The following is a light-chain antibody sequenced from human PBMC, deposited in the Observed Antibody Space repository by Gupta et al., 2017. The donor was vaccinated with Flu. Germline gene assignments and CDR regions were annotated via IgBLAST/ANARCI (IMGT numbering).Light chain of an antibody. V-gene: IGLV2-8*01. CDR3: SSYAGSNNWV. J-gene: IGLJ3*02. CDR1: SSDVGGYKY. Sequence: SVTISCTGTSSDVGGYKYVSWYQQHPGKAPKLMIDEVGKRPSGVPDRFSGSKSGNTASLTVSGLQAEDEADYYCSSYAGSNNWVFGGGTELTVL. CDR2: EVG.